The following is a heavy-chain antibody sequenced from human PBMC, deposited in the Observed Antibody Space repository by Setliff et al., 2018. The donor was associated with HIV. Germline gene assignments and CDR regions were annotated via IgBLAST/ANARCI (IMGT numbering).Heavy chain of an antibody. V-gene: IGHV1-3*01. Sequence: ASVKVSCKASGYTFTNNVIHWVRQAPGQRLEWMGWIHAGSGDTQYSQKFQGRVTITRDTSASTVYMELTNLRSDDSAIYYCARVSGGRPGNYYYAMDVWGQGTTVTVSS. D-gene: IGHD1-26*01. CDR1: GYTFTNNV. CDR2: IHAGSGDT. CDR3: ARVSGGRPGNYYYAMDV. J-gene: IGHJ6*02.